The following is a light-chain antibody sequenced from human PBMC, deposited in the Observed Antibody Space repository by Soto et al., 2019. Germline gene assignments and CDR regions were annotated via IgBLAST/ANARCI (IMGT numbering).Light chain of an antibody. J-gene: IGKJ1*01. V-gene: IGKV4-1*01. CDR2: WAS. Sequence: DIVMTQSPDSLAVSLGESATIICKSSQRVLYSSINKNYLACYQQKPGQPPKLLFYWASTRECGGPDQFSGNGSGTDFTLTISSLQPEDVAIYYCHQYYITPRTFGQGTKVEIK. CDR1: QRVLYSSINKNY. CDR3: HQYYITPRT.